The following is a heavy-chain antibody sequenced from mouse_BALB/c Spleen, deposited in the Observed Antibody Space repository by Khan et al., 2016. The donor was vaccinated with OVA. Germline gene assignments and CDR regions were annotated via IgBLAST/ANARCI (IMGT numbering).Heavy chain of an antibody. V-gene: IGHV5-9-3*01. Sequence: EVQLVESGGGLVKPGWSLKLSCAASGFTFSTYAMSWIRQTPEKRLEWVATINSDGDYTYYPDSVTGRFTISRDNAKNTLYLQMSSLRSEDTAMYYCARSPYGNFAYWGHGTLVTVSA. CDR3: ARSPYGNFAY. CDR2: INSDGDYT. J-gene: IGHJ3*01. CDR1: GFTFSTYA. D-gene: IGHD2-1*01.